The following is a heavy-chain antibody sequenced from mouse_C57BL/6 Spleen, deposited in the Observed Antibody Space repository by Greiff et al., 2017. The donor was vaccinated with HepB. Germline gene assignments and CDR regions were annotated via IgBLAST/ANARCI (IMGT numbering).Heavy chain of an antibody. CDR2: ISSGSSTI. D-gene: IGHD1-1*01. Sequence: KLMEWVAYISSGSSTIYYADTVKGRFTISRDNAKNTLFLQMTSLRSEDTAMYYCAREGSSRKYAMDYWGQGTSVTVSS. J-gene: IGHJ4*01. CDR3: AREGSSRKYAMDY. V-gene: IGHV5-17*01.